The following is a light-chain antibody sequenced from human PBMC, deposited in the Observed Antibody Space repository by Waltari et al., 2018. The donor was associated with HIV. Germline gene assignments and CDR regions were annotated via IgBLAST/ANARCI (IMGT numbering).Light chain of an antibody. V-gene: IGLV2-14*03. J-gene: IGLJ1*01. Sequence: QSALTQPASVSGSPGQSITISCTGTSSVVGGYNYVSWYQQHPGKAPKLMLYDVSNRPSGVSNRFSGSKSGNTASLTISGLQAEDEADYYCSSYTSSSTPYVFGTGTKVTVL. CDR1: SSVVGGYNY. CDR2: DVS. CDR3: SSYTSSSTPYV.